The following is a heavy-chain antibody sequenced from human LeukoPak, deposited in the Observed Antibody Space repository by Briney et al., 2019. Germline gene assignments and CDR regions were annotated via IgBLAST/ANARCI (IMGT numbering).Heavy chain of an antibody. Sequence: SETLSLTCSVSGGSISSSSYYWGWIRQPPGKGLEWIGSLYYTGSSYYNPSLQTRVTISVDTSKNQFSLKLSSVTAADTAVYYCARYYYDSSPNWYFDLWGRGTLVTVSS. CDR2: LYYTGSS. CDR3: ARYYYDSSPNWYFDL. V-gene: IGHV4-39*07. D-gene: IGHD3-22*01. CDR1: GGSISSSSYY. J-gene: IGHJ2*01.